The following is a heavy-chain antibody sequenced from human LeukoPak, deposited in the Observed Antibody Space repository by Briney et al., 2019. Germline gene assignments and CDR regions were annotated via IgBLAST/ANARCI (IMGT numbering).Heavy chain of an antibody. J-gene: IGHJ4*02. V-gene: IGHV3-48*03. CDR1: GFTFSSYE. D-gene: IGHD6-19*01. CDR2: ISSSGSTI. CDR3: ARLYSSGWYDFDY. Sequence: PGGSLRLSCAASGFTFSSYEMNWVRQAPGKGLESVSYISSSGSTIYYADSVKGRFTISRDNAKNSLYLQMNSLRAEDTAVYYCARLYSSGWYDFDYWGQGTLVTVSS.